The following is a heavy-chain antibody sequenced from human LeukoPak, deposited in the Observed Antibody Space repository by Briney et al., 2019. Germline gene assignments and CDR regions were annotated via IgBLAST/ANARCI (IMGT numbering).Heavy chain of an antibody. J-gene: IGHJ6*02. D-gene: IGHD6-19*01. CDR3: ARERSSEWLVYYYYYGMDV. V-gene: IGHV1-18*01. Sequence: ASVKVSCKASGYTFTSYGISWVRQAPGQGLEWMGWISAYNGNTNYAQKFQGRVTMTRNTSISTAYMELSSLRSEDTAVYYCARERSSEWLVYYYYYGMDVWGQGTTVTVSS. CDR1: GYTFTSYG. CDR2: ISAYNGNT.